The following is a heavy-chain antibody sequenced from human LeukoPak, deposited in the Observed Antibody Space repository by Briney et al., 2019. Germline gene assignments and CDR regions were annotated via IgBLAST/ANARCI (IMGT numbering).Heavy chain of an antibody. CDR3: ARDPASLFKNPAEDV. Sequence: ASVKVSCKASGGTFSSYAISWVRQAPGQGLEWMGGIIPIFGTANYAQKFQGRVTITADESTSTAYMELSSLRSEDTAVYYCARDPASLFKNPAEDVWGKGTTVTVSS. CDR2: IIPIFGTA. J-gene: IGHJ6*04. CDR1: GGTFSSYA. D-gene: IGHD1-14*01. V-gene: IGHV1-69*13.